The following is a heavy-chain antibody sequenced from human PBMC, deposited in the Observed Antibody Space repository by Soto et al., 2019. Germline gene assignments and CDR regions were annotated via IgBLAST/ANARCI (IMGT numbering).Heavy chain of an antibody. D-gene: IGHD5-18*01. CDR2: ISYDGSNK. Sequence: QVQLVESGGGVVQPGRSLRLSCAASGFTFSSYGMHWVRQAPGKGLEWVAVISYDGSNKYYADSVKGRFTISRDNSKNTLYLQMNSRRAEDTAVYYCAKDLDTAMGFDYWGQGTLVTVSS. J-gene: IGHJ4*02. V-gene: IGHV3-30*18. CDR3: AKDLDTAMGFDY. CDR1: GFTFSSYG.